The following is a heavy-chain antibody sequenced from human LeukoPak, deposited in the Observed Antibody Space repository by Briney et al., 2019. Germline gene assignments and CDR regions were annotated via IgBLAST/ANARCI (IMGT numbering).Heavy chain of an antibody. D-gene: IGHD3-10*01. CDR3: AKGTGVRGALGAFDI. J-gene: IGHJ3*02. V-gene: IGHV3-23*01. CDR2: ISGSGGST. CDR1: GFTFGSYA. Sequence: GGSLRLSCAAPGFTFGSYAMSWVRQAPGKGLEWVSAISGSGGSTYYADSVKGRFTISRDNSKNTLYLQMNSLRAEDTAVYYCAKGTGVRGALGAFDIWGQGTMVTVSS.